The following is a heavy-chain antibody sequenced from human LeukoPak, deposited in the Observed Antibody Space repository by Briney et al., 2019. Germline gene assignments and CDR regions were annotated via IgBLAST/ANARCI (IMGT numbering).Heavy chain of an antibody. CDR2: IYTSGST. CDR3: ARDTYYYDSSGPKLDY. V-gene: IGHV4-4*07. D-gene: IGHD3-22*01. J-gene: IGHJ4*02. Sequence: SETLSLTCTVSGGSISSYYWSWIRQPAGKGLEWIGRIYTSGSTNYNPSLKSRVTMSVDTSKNQFSLKLSSVTAAATAVYYCARDTYYYDSSGPKLDYWGQGTLVTVSS. CDR1: GGSISSYY.